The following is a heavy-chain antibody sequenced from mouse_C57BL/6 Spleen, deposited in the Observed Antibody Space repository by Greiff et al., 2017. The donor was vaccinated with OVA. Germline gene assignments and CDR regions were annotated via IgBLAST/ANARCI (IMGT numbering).Heavy chain of an antibody. Sequence: QVQLKQSGAELVKPGASVKISCKASGYAFSSYWMNWVKQRPGKGLEWIGQIYPGDGDTNYNGKVKGKATLTADKSSSTAYMQLSSLTSEDSAVYFCARSYYSNYGGSMDYWGQGTSVTVSS. CDR3: ARSYYSNYGGSMDY. D-gene: IGHD2-5*01. J-gene: IGHJ4*01. CDR1: GYAFSSYW. V-gene: IGHV1-80*01. CDR2: IYPGDGDT.